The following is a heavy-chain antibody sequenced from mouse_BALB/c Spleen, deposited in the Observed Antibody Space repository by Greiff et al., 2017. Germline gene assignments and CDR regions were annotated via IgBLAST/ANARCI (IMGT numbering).Heavy chain of an antibody. CDR1: GFTFSSFT. D-gene: IGHD3-2*01. V-gene: IGHV5-12-2*01. CDR3: TRGQHGRHFDY. CDR2: ISNGGGST. Sequence: EVQVVESGGGLVQPGGSLKLSCAASGFTFSSFTMSWVRQTPEKRLEWVASISNGGGSTYYPDTVKGRFPIYRDNAKNALYLQMSRLKYEDTALYYSTRGQHGRHFDYGGQGTTLTVSS. J-gene: IGHJ2*01.